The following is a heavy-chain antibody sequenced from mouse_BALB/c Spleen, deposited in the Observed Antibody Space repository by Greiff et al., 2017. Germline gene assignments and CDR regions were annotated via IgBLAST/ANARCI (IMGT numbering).Heavy chain of an antibody. Sequence: VQLQQSGAELARPGASVKLSCKASGYTFTDYYINWVKQRTGQGLEWIGEIYPGSGNTYYNEKFKGKATLTADKSSSTAYMQLSSLTSEDSAVYFCARSGGYYAAWFAYWGQGTTLTVSS. V-gene: IGHV1-77*01. CDR3: ARSGGYYAAWFAY. CDR2: IYPGSGNT. J-gene: IGHJ2*01. D-gene: IGHD2-3*01. CDR1: GYTFTDYY.